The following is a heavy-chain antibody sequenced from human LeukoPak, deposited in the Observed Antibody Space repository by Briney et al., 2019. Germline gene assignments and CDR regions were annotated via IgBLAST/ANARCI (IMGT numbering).Heavy chain of an antibody. V-gene: IGHV3-74*01. CDR3: ASPKPDY. CDR2: ITSDGSTS. J-gene: IGHJ4*02. Sequence: GGSLRLSCAASGFTFRSWYMYWVRQPPGKGLEWLCRITSDGSTSYYADSVRGRFTISRDNAKNTLYLQMNSLTDEDTAVYYCASPKPDYWGQGTLVTVSS. CDR1: GFTFRSWY.